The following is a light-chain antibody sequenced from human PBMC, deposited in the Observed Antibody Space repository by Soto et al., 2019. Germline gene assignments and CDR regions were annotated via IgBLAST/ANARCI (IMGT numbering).Light chain of an antibody. CDR1: SSNIGAGYD. CDR2: GNS. V-gene: IGLV1-40*01. CDR3: QSYDSSLSGSL. Sequence: QSVLTQPPSVSGAQGQRVTISCTGSSSNIGAGYDVHWYQQIPGTAPKLLIYGNSNRPSGVPDRFSGSKSGTSASLAITGLLAEDEVDYYCQSYDSSLSGSLFGGGTKLTVL. J-gene: IGLJ2*01.